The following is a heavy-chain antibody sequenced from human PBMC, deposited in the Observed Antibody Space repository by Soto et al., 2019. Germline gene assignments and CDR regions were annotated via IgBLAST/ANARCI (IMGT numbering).Heavy chain of an antibody. CDR1: GGSISSYY. J-gene: IGHJ5*02. D-gene: IGHD3-22*01. CDR2: IYTSGST. CDR3: ARDRPLYRDYYDSSGYWANWFDP. V-gene: IGHV4-4*07. Sequence: PSETLSLTCTVSGGSISSYYWSWIRQPAGKGLEWIGRIYTSGSTNYNPSLKSRVTMSVDTSKNQFSLKLSSVTAADTAVYYCARDRPLYRDYYDSSGYWANWFDPWGQGTLVTVSS.